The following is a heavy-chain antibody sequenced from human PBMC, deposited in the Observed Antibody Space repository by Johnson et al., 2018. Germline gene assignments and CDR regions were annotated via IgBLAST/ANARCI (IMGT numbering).Heavy chain of an antibody. CDR2: IYPGDSDT. D-gene: IGHD3-22*01. J-gene: IGHJ3*02. CDR1: GYSFTSYW. Sequence: VQLVQSGAEVKKPGESLKISCKGSGYSFTSYWIGWVRQMPGKGLEWMGIIYPGDSDTRYSPSFHGPVSISADKSISTAYLQWSSLKASDTAMYYCAGDTYYYDSSGDYPDAFDIWGQGTMVTVSS. V-gene: IGHV5-51*03. CDR3: AGDTYYYDSSGDYPDAFDI.